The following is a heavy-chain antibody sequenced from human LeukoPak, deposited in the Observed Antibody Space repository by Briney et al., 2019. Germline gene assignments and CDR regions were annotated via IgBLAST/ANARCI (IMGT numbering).Heavy chain of an antibody. CDR1: GFTFTKCA. V-gene: IGHV3-23*01. CDR3: AKECDSSGYPDY. CDR2: ITATGDTA. J-gene: IGHJ4*02. D-gene: IGHD3-22*01. Sequence: GGSLRLSCVASGFTFTKCAMSWVRQAPGKGLEWVAIITATGDTAYYADSVKGRFTISRDNSKNTLYLQMNSLRAEDTAVYYCAKECDSSGYPDYWGQGTLVTVSS.